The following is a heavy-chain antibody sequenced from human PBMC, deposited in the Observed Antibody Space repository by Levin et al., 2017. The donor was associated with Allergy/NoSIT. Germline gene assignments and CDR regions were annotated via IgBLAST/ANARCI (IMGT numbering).Heavy chain of an antibody. CDR2: ISGSGRST. D-gene: IGHD3-16*02. V-gene: IGHV3-23*01. J-gene: IGHJ3*01. CDR3: AKRIVGRADDTFDV. CDR1: GFTFSDYG. Sequence: GGSLRLSCVASGFTFSDYGINWVRQAPGKGLEWISRISGSGRSTVYADPVKGRFSVSRDNAKNLLSLQMNSLRVEDTATYYCAKRIVGRADDTFDVWGQGTVVIVSS.